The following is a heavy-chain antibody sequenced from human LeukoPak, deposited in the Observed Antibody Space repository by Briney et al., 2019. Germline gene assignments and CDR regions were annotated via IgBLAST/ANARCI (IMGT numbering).Heavy chain of an antibody. V-gene: IGHV1-46*01. CDR2: INPAGTGT. D-gene: IGHD3-10*01. J-gene: IGHJ5*02. Sequence: ASVKVSCKASGYTFINNWMHWVRQAPGQGLEWIGLINPAGTGTLYAQKFQGRVTMTRDVSTSTDYMELKSLRSEDTAVYYCARDHSVGDIAWWFDPWGQGTLVTVSS. CDR1: GYTFINNW. CDR3: ARDHSVGDIAWWFDP.